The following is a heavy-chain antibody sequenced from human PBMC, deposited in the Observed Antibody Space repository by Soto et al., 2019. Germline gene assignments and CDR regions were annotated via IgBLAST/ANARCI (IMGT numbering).Heavy chain of an antibody. Sequence: PSETLSLTCAVSGYSISSGYYWGWIRQPPGKGLEWIGSIYHSGSTYYNPSLKSRVTISVDTSKNQLSLKLSSVTAADTAVYYCARGKQQLVRSYYGMDVWGQGTTVTVS. CDR3: ARGKQQLVRSYYGMDV. D-gene: IGHD6-13*01. CDR1: GYSISSGYY. CDR2: IYHSGST. J-gene: IGHJ6*02. V-gene: IGHV4-38-2*01.